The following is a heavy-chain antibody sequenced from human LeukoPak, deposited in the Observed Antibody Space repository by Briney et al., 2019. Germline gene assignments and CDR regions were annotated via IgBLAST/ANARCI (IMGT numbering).Heavy chain of an antibody. CDR3: ARRWANGVVDYYYYGMDV. Sequence: SETLSLTCTVSGGSISSSSYYWGWIRQPPGKGLEWIGSIYYSGSTYYNPSLKSRVTISVDTSKNQFSLRLSSVTAADTAVYYCARRWANGVVDYYYYGMDVWGQGTTVTVSS. CDR2: IYYSGST. CDR1: GGSISSSSYY. J-gene: IGHJ6*02. V-gene: IGHV4-39*01. D-gene: IGHD2-8*01.